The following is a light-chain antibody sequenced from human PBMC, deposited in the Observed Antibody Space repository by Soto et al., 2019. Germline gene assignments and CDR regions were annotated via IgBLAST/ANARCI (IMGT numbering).Light chain of an antibody. Sequence: QPALTQPASVSGSPGQSITISCTGAISDVGNYNYVSWYQQHPGKAPKLIIYDVSNRPSGVSNRFSGSKSGNTASLTISGLQAEDEADYYCSSYTSSTTMYVFRTGTKVNVL. CDR3: SSYTSSTTMYV. CDR1: ISDVGNYNY. V-gene: IGLV2-14*03. J-gene: IGLJ1*01. CDR2: DVS.